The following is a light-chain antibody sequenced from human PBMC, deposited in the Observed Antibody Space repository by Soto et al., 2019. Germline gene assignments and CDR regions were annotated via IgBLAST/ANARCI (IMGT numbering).Light chain of an antibody. V-gene: IGLV2-14*01. J-gene: IGLJ1*01. Sequence: QSALTQPASVSGSPGQSITISCTGTSSDVGGYNYVSWYQQHPGKAHKLMIYDVSKRPSGVSNRFSGSKSGNTASLTISGLQAEYEADYYCSSYTSSSTLLYVFGTGTKVTVL. CDR1: SSDVGGYNY. CDR2: DVS. CDR3: SSYTSSSTLLYV.